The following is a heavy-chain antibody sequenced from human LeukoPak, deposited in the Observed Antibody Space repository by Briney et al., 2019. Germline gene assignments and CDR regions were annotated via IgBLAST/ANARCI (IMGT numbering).Heavy chain of an antibody. J-gene: IGHJ4*02. CDR3: ATYRQVLLPFES. CDR1: GFTFSTYS. Sequence: PGGSLRLSCAASGFTFSTYSMNWVRQAPGKGLEWVSYISSSSSTILYADSVKGRFTISRDNSKSTLSLQMNSLRAEDTAIYYCATYRQVLLPFESWGQGTLVTVSS. D-gene: IGHD2-8*02. V-gene: IGHV3-48*01. CDR2: ISSSSSTI.